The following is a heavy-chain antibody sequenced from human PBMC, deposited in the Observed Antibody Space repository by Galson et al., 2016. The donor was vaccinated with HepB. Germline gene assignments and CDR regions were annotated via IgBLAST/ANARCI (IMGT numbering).Heavy chain of an antibody. J-gene: IGHJ3*01. D-gene: IGHD4-17*01. Sequence: CAISGDSVSSNSAAWHWIRQSPSRGLEWLGRTFFRSKWYNDYAVSVKSRITLNPDTSKNQFSLQLTSVTPEDTAVYYCARDGGSYGYSSGVDVWGQGTMVTVSS. CDR3: ARDGGSYGYSSGVDV. CDR2: TFFRSKWYN. CDR1: GDSVSSNSAA. V-gene: IGHV6-1*01.